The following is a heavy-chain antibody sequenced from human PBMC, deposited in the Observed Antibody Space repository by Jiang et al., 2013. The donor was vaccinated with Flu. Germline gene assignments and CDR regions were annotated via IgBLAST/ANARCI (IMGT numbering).Heavy chain of an antibody. CDR1: GGSISSGDYY. V-gene: IGHV4-30-4*01. D-gene: IGHD5-18*01. CDR2: IYYSGST. Sequence: SQTLSLTCTVSGGSISSGDYYWSWIRQPPGKGLEWIGYIYYSGSTYYNPSLKSRVTISVDTSKNQFSLKLSSVTAADTAVYYCAREQNSYARNYFDYWGQGTLVTVSS. CDR3: AREQNSYARNYFDY. J-gene: IGHJ4*02.